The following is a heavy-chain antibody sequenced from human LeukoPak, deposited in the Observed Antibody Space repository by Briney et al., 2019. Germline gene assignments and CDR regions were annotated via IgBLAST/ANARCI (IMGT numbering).Heavy chain of an antibody. CDR2: ISGSGGST. V-gene: IGHV3-23*01. D-gene: IGHD3/OR15-3a*01. CDR1: GFTFSSYS. J-gene: IGHJ3*02. CDR3: AKDLSGLGAFDI. Sequence: HPGGSLRLSCAVSGFTFSSYSMNWVRQPPGKGLEWVSAISGSGGSTYYADSVKGRFTISRDNSKNTLYLQMNSLRAEDTAVYYCAKDLSGLGAFDIWGQGTMVTVSS.